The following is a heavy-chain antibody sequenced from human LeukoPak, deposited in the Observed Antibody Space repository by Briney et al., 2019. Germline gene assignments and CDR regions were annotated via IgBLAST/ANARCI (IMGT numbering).Heavy chain of an antibody. V-gene: IGHV4-59*01. J-gene: IGHJ4*02. CDR2: IYYSGST. Sequence: SETLSLTCTVSGGSISSYYWSWIRQPPGKGLEWLGYIYYSGSTNYNPSLKSRVTISVDTSKNQFSLKLSSVTAADTAVYYCARKSHYDSSGYYFGYWGQGTLVTVSS. CDR1: GGSISSYY. D-gene: IGHD3-22*01. CDR3: ARKSHYDSSGYYFGY.